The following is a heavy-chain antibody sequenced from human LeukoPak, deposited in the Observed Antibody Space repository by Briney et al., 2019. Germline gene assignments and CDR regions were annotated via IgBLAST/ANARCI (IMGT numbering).Heavy chain of an antibody. CDR1: GDSISTYY. CDR3: ARDPSGSFFNWFDP. CDR2: IYYSGGT. Sequence: SETLSLTCTVSGDSISTYYWSWIRQPPGKGLEWIGYIYYSGGTNYNPSLKRRVTISVDTSKNQFSLKLRSVTAADTAVYYCARDPSGSFFNWFDPWGQGTLVTVSS. J-gene: IGHJ5*02. V-gene: IGHV4-59*01. D-gene: IGHD1-26*01.